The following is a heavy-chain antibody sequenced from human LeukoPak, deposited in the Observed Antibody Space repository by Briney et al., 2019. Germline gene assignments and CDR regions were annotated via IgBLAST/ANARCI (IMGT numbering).Heavy chain of an antibody. CDR3: ARLHYGSVVPAAMGHRVGY. V-gene: IGHV4-39*01. CDR2: IYYSGST. Sequence: SGTLSLTCTVSGDSISGTTNWWSWVRQPPGKGLEWIGSIYYSGSTYYNPSLKSRVTISVDTSKNQFSLKLSSVTAADTAVYYCARLHYGSVVPAAMGHRVGYWGQGTLVTVSS. CDR1: GDSISGTTNW. J-gene: IGHJ4*02. D-gene: IGHD2-2*01.